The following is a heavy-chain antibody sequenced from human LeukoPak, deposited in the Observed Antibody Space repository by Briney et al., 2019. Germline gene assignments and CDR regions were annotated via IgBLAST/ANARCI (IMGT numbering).Heavy chain of an antibody. CDR1: GFTFSSYA. CDR2: ISSSSSYI. Sequence: PGGSLRLSCAASGFTFSSYAIQWVRQAPGKGLEWVSSISSSSSYIYYADSVKGRFTISRDNAKNSLDLQMNSLRVEDTAVYYCARDSGWYRGYYYYGMDVWGQGTTVTVSS. D-gene: IGHD6-19*01. V-gene: IGHV3-21*06. CDR3: ARDSGWYRGYYYYGMDV. J-gene: IGHJ6*02.